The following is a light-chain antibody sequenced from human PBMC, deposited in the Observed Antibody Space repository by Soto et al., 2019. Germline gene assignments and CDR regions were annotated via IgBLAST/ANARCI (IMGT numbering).Light chain of an antibody. CDR3: QQRSNWPWT. Sequence: EIVLTQSPATLSLSPGERATLSCRASQSVSSYLAWYQQKPGQAPRLLIYDASNRATGIPARSSGSGSGTDFTLTISNLEPEDFAVYYCQQRSNWPWTFGQGTKV. CDR1: QSVSSY. V-gene: IGKV3-11*01. J-gene: IGKJ1*01. CDR2: DAS.